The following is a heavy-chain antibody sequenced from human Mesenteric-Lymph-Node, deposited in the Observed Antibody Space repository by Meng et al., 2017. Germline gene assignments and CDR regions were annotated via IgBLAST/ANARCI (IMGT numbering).Heavy chain of an antibody. V-gene: IGHV4-34*01. J-gene: IGHJ5*02. CDR3: ATNYYGSGSYSDYNWFDP. Sequence: GQLQQGGQGLLTPSETVSLTGAVYGGSFMGCYWSWIRQPPGKGLEWIGEISHSGSTNYNPSLKSRVTISVDTSKNQFSLKLSSLTAADTAVYYCATNYYGSGSYSDYNWFDPWGQGTLVTVSS. D-gene: IGHD3-10*01. CDR2: ISHSGST. CDR1: GGSFMGCY.